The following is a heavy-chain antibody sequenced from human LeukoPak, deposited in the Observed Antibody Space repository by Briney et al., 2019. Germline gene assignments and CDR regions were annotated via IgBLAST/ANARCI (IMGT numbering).Heavy chain of an antibody. D-gene: IGHD3-22*01. J-gene: IGHJ3*02. CDR3: ARIYNDTSGNHNQAFDM. CDR1: GGSFSGYY. Sequence: SETLSLNCAVYGGSFSGYYWSRLRQPPGRGLEWIGEFNLGGGTNYNPSLKSRLTISVDASKSQVSLKLSSVTPVDTAVYYCARIYNDTSGNHNQAFDMWGQGTMVTVSS. V-gene: IGHV4-34*01. CDR2: FNLGGGT.